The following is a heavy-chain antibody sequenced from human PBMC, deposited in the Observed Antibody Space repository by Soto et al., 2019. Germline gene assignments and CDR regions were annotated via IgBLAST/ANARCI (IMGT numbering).Heavy chain of an antibody. D-gene: IGHD3-9*01. Sequence: SETLSLTCAVYGGSFSGYYWSWIRQPPGKGLEWIGEINHSGSTNYNPSLKSRVTISVDMSKNQFSLKLSAVTAADTAVYYCARGLLRYFDWSRGDRYFDYWGQGTLVTVSS. J-gene: IGHJ4*02. CDR2: INHSGST. CDR1: GGSFSGYY. V-gene: IGHV4-34*01. CDR3: ARGLLRYFDWSRGDRYFDY.